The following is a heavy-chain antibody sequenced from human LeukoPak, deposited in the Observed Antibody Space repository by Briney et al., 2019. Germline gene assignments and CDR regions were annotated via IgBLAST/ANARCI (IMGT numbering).Heavy chain of an antibody. J-gene: IGHJ4*02. CDR3: AGVGVFGFLESLSPPYFFDY. CDR2: ISSSGSTT. CDR1: GFAFSAYY. D-gene: IGHD3-3*01. V-gene: IGHV3-11*04. Sequence: GGSLRLSCSASGFAFSAYYMSWIRQAPGKGLEWISYISSSGSTTYYAESVKGRFTISSDKDRNSLSLQMDSLRADDTAVYYCAGVGVFGFLESLSPPYFFDYWGQGTLVTVSS.